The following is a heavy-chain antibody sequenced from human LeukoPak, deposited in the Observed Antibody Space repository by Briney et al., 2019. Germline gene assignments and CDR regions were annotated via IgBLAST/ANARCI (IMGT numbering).Heavy chain of an antibody. CDR1: GGTFSSYA. Sequence: ASVKVSCKASGGTFSSYAISWVRQAPGQGLEWMGWISAYNGNTNYAQKLQGRVTMTTDTSTSTAYMELRSLRSDDTAVYYCAVTYCGGDCYSANGAFDIWGQGTMVTVSS. CDR2: ISAYNGNT. CDR3: AVTYCGGDCYSANGAFDI. V-gene: IGHV1-18*01. J-gene: IGHJ3*02. D-gene: IGHD2-21*02.